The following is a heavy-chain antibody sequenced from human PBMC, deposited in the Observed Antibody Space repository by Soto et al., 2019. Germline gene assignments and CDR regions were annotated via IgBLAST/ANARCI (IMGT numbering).Heavy chain of an antibody. CDR3: ASSGWYDYYYYRMDV. Sequence: PGESLKISCKGSGYSFTSYWIGWVRQMPGKGLEWMGIIYPGDSDTRYSPSFQGQVTISADKSISTAYLQWSSLKASDTAMYYCASSGWYDYYYYRMDVWGQGTXVTVSS. CDR1: GYSFTSYW. V-gene: IGHV5-51*01. J-gene: IGHJ6*02. D-gene: IGHD6-19*01. CDR2: IYPGDSDT.